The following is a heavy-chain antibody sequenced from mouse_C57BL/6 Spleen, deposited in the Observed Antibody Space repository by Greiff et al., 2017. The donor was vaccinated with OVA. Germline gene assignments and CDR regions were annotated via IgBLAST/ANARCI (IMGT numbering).Heavy chain of an antibody. Sequence: DVMLVESGGGLVKPGGSLKLSCAASGFTFSSYAMSWVRQTPEKRLEWVATISDGGSYTYYPDNVKGRFTISRDNAKNNLYLQMSHLKSEDTAMYYCARDRDDYDVAWFAYWGQGTLVTVSA. J-gene: IGHJ3*01. V-gene: IGHV5-4*01. CDR2: ISDGGSYT. D-gene: IGHD2-4*01. CDR1: GFTFSSYA. CDR3: ARDRDDYDVAWFAY.